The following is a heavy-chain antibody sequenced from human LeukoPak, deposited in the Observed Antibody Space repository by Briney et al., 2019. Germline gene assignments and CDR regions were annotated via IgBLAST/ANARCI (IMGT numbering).Heavy chain of an antibody. J-gene: IGHJ4*02. Sequence: GGSLRLSCAASGFTFSNSWINWVRQAPGKGLEWVSAISGSGGYTVHADSVKGRFTISRDNTKNTLYLQMNSLRVEDTAVYYCAKEGYYGSGSYYRRGFDYWGQGTLVTVSS. D-gene: IGHD3-10*01. CDR2: ISGSGGYT. V-gene: IGHV3-23*01. CDR3: AKEGYYGSGSYYRRGFDY. CDR1: GFTFSNSW.